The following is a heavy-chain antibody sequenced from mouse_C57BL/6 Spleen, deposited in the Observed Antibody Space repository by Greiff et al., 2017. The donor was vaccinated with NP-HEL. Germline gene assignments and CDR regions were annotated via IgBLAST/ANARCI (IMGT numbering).Heavy chain of an antibody. J-gene: IGHJ1*03. V-gene: IGHV5-9-1*02. CDR1: GFTFSSYA. CDR2: ISSGGDYI. Sequence: EVKLVESGEGLVKPGGSLKLSCAASGFTFSSYAMSWVRQTPEKRLEWVAYISSGGDYIYYADTVKGRFTISRDNARNTLYLQMSSLKSEDTAMYYCTRWGYYGSSYQYFDVWGTGTTVTVSS. D-gene: IGHD1-1*01. CDR3: TRWGYYGSSYQYFDV.